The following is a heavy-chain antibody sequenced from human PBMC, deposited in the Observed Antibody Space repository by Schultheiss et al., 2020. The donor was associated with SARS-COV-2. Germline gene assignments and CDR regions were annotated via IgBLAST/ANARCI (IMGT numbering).Heavy chain of an antibody. CDR2: TYYRSKWYT. CDR1: GDSVGNKIGA. CDR3: ARGVREFDY. V-gene: IGHV6-1*01. J-gene: IGHJ4*02. Sequence: SETLSLTCAISGDSVGNKIGAWNWIRQSPLRGLEWLGRTYYRSKWYTEYAVSVKGRITINPDTSKNHFSVQLNSVTPEDTAVYYCARGVREFDYWGQGTLVTVSS.